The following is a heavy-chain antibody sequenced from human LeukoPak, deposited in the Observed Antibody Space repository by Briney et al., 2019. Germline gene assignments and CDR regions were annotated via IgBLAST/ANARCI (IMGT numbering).Heavy chain of an antibody. J-gene: IGHJ4*02. CDR3: ARDERFCNGDNHYPDLGY. CDR2: INPNTGAT. CDR1: GYTFTGYY. Sequence: ASVKVSCKASGYTFTGYYMFWVRQALGQGLEWMGWINPNTGATKYGQNFQGRVTLTRDTSIRTTFMELSSLRSDDTAFYYCARDERFCNGDNHYPDLGYWGQGTLVTVSS. V-gene: IGHV1-2*02. D-gene: IGHD2-15*01.